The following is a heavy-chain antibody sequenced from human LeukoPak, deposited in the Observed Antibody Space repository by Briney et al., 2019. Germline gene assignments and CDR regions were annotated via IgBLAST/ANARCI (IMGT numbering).Heavy chain of an antibody. CDR2: INPNSGGT. CDR1: GYTFTGYY. D-gene: IGHD1-26*01. CDR3: ARGGIVGATDTFDY. V-gene: IGHV1-2*02. Sequence: GASVKVSCKASGYTFTGYYMHWVRQAPGQGLEWMGWINPNSGGTNYAQKFQGRVTMTRDTSISTAYMELSRLRSEDTAVYYCARGGIVGATDTFDYWGQGTLVTVSS. J-gene: IGHJ4*02.